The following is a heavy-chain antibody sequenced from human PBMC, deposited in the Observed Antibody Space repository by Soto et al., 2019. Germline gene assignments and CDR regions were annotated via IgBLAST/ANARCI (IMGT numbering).Heavy chain of an antibody. CDR2: IYPGDSDT. CDR3: ARVAAAGNTLYYYYGMDV. CDR1: GYSFTSYW. J-gene: IGHJ6*02. D-gene: IGHD6-13*01. Sequence: GESLKISCKGSGYSFTSYWIGWVRQMPGKGLEWMGIIYPGDSDTRYSPSFQGQVTISADKSISTAYLQWSSLKASDTAMYYCARVAAAGNTLYYYYGMDVWGQGTTVTVSS. V-gene: IGHV5-51*01.